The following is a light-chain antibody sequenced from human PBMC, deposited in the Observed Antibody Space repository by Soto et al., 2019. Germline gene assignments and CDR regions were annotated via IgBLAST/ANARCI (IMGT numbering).Light chain of an antibody. V-gene: IGKV3-20*01. J-gene: IGKJ5*01. CDR1: QNLGDGR. Sequence: ELVSTQSPGTLSSSPGESATISCRANQNLGDGRLAWYKQKPGQPPTLLIYDASTRATGIPDKFRGSRSGTEFTITLSRLEPEDLAVYFCQEHASIVGQGTRLEIK. CDR3: QEHASI. CDR2: DAS.